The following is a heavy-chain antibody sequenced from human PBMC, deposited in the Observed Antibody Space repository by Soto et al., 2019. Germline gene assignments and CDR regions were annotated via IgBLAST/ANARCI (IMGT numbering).Heavy chain of an antibody. CDR2: INPNSGST. CDR3: ARDRRVGDLNDFYYYYGMDV. V-gene: IGHV1-2*02. CDR1: GYTFTDYY. D-gene: IGHD1-1*01. J-gene: IGHJ6*02. Sequence: QVQLVQSGAEVKKPGASVKVSCKASGYTFTDYYIHWVRQAPGQGLEWMGWINPNSGSTNYGQKFQGRVTMTRDTSIGTVYMELSSLRSEDTAVYYCARDRRVGDLNDFYYYYGMDVWGQGTTVTVSS.